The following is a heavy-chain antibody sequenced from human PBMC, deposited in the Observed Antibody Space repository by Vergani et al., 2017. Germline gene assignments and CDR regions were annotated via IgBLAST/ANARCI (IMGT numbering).Heavy chain of an antibody. J-gene: IGHJ6*02. V-gene: IGHV4-34*01. CDR3: ARAGAMVRGVISV. CDR2: IYYSGST. Sequence: QVQLQQWGAGLLKPSETLSLTCAVYGGSFSGYYWSWIRQPPGKGLEWIGYIYYSGSTYYNPSLKSRVTISVDTSKNQFSLKLSSVTAADTAVYYCARAGAMVRGVISVWGQGTTVTVSS. CDR1: GGSFSGYY. D-gene: IGHD3-10*01.